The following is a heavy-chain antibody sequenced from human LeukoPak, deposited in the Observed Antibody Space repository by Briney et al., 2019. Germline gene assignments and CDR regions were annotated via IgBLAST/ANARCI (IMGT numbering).Heavy chain of an antibody. CDR1: GYTFTSYY. CDR3: ARGSAGDTAMV. J-gene: IGHJ4*02. CDR2: INPSGGST. D-gene: IGHD5-18*01. Sequence: ASVKVSCKASGYTFTSYYMHWVRQAPGQGLEWMGIINPSGGSTSYAQKFQGRVTMTRNTSISTAYMGLSSLRSEDTAVYYCARGSAGDTAMVWGQGTLVTVSS. V-gene: IGHV1-46*01.